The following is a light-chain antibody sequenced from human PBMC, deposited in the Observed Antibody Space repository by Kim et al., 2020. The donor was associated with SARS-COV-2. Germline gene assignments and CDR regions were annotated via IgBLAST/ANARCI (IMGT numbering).Light chain of an antibody. CDR2: AAS. V-gene: IGKV1-27*01. CDR1: QSIANY. J-gene: IGKJ1*01. CDR3: QKYNSAPWT. Sequence: AAVGDRVTITCRASQSIANYLAWYQQRPGKVPKLLIYAASALRSGVPSRFSGSGSGTVFTLTISSLQPEDVATYFCQKYNSAPWTFGQGTKVDIK.